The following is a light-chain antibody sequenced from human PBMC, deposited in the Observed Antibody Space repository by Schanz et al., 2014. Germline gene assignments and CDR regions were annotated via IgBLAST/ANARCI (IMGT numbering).Light chain of an antibody. CDR2: CAS. J-gene: IGKJ1*01. CDR1: QTVSSEY. CDR3: QQFINLPWT. V-gene: IGKV3-20*01. Sequence: EIVLTQSPGTLSLSPGERATLSCRASQTVSSEYLAWYQQKPGQAPRLRIYCASSRATGIRDRFSGSGSGTDFSLTISRLEPEDFAVYYCQQFINLPWTFGQGTRVEIK.